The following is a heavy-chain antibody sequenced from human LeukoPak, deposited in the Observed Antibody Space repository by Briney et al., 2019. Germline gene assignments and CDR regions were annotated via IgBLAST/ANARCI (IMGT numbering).Heavy chain of an antibody. J-gene: IGHJ4*02. CDR2: ISYDGSNK. Sequence: GGSLRLSCTASGFTFSSYTMTWVRQAPGKGLEWVAVISYDGSNKYYADSVKGRFTNSRDNSKNTLYLQMNSLRAEDTAVYYCAATYYGSGSYVFDYWGQGTLVTVSS. CDR3: AATYYGSGSYVFDY. CDR1: GFTFSSYT. V-gene: IGHV3-30-3*01. D-gene: IGHD3-10*01.